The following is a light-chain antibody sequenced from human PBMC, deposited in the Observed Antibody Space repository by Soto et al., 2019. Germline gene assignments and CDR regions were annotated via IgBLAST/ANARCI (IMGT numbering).Light chain of an antibody. CDR1: QSISSY. J-gene: IGKJ1*01. CDR2: AAS. CDR3: QQSYNTHTWT. Sequence: DIQMTQSPSSLSASVGDRVTITCRASQSISSYLNWYQQKPGKAPKLLIYAASSLQSGVPSRFSGRGSGTDFTLTISSLQPEDFATYYCQQSYNTHTWTFGQGTKVEIK. V-gene: IGKV1-39*01.